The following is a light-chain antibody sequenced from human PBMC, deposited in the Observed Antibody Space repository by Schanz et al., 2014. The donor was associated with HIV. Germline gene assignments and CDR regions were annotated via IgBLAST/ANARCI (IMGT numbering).Light chain of an antibody. Sequence: QSALTQPASVSGSPGQSITISCTGTSSDVGRYNLVSWYQQHPGKVPKLMIYDVSKRPSGVPDRFSGSKSGNTASLTISGLQAEDEADYYCSSKATGGRAPFVFGGGTKLTVL. CDR3: SSKATGGRAPFV. J-gene: IGLJ1*01. CDR1: SSDVGRYNL. CDR2: DVS. V-gene: IGLV2-23*02.